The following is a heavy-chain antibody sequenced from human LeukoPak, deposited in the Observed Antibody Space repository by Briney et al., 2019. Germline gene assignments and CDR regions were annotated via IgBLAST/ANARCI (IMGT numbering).Heavy chain of an antibody. J-gene: IGHJ4*02. Sequence: GGSLRLSCAASGFTFSSYAMSWVRQAPGKGLEWVSAISGSGASTYYADSVKGRFTISRDNSKNTLYLQMNSLRAEDTAVYYCAKTFGYSSRPTDYWGQGTLVTVSS. V-gene: IGHV3-23*01. D-gene: IGHD6-13*01. CDR1: GFTFSSYA. CDR3: AKTFGYSSRPTDY. CDR2: ISGSGAST.